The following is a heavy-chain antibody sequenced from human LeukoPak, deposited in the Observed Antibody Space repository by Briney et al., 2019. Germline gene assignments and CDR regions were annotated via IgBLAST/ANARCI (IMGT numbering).Heavy chain of an antibody. CDR3: AKAPSGSPMGGERHFDS. V-gene: IGHV3-23*01. Sequence: PGGSLRLSCAASGLTFSNHAMSWVRQAPGKGLEWVSAIDYSGGRTHSTDSVKGRFTISRDNSKNTLYPQMNTLRVEDTAVYYCAKAPSGSPMGGERHFDSWGQGTLVTVSS. CDR2: IDYSGGRT. J-gene: IGHJ4*02. CDR1: GLTFSNHA. D-gene: IGHD1-1*01.